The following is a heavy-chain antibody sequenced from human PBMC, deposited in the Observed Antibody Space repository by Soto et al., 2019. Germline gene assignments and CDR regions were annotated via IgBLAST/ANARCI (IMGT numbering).Heavy chain of an antibody. CDR3: ARRNYVNKWFDS. CDR2: IYYSRRT. CDR1: GDSISSDQYC. J-gene: IGHJ5*01. Sequence: QLRLQESGPGQVKASETLSLTCSISGDSISSDQYCWGWVRQPPGKGLEWIGTIYYSRRTYYNPSLKGRATVSVDTSDTQFSLSLNSVTATDTAVYYCARRNYVNKWFDSWGQGTLVSVSS. V-gene: IGHV4-39*01. D-gene: IGHD3-16*01.